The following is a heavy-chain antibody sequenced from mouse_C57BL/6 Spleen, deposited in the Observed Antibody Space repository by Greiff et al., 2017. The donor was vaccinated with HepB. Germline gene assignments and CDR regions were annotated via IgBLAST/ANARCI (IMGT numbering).Heavy chain of an antibody. J-gene: IGHJ1*03. CDR3: ARSRDYDKYFDV. Sequence: VQLQQPGAELVKPGASVKMSCKASGYTFTSYWITWVKQRPGQGLEWIGDIYPGSGSTNYNEKFKSKATLTVDTSSSTAYMQLSSLTSEDSAVYYCARSRDYDKYFDVWGTGTTVTVSS. CDR1: GYTFTSYW. D-gene: IGHD2-4*01. CDR2: IYPGSGST. V-gene: IGHV1-55*01.